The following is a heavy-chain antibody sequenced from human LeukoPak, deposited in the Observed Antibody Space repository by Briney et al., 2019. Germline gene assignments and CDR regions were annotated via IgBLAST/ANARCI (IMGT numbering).Heavy chain of an antibody. Sequence: GGSLRLSCAASGFTFSSYAMSWVRQAPGKGLEWVSAISGSGGSTYYADSVKGRFTISRDNSKNTLYLQMNSLRAEDTAVYYCANRLGSGWYAFLDYWGQGTLVTVSS. J-gene: IGHJ4*02. CDR2: ISGSGGST. D-gene: IGHD6-19*01. CDR3: ANRLGSGWYAFLDY. V-gene: IGHV3-23*01. CDR1: GFTFSSYA.